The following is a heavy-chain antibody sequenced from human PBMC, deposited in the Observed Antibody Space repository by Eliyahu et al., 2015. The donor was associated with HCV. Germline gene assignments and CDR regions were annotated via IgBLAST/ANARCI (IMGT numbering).Heavy chain of an antibody. CDR2: TYYRSKWYN. Sequence: QIQLQQSGPGLVKPSQTLPLTCXISGDXVGSNTXAWNWIRPSPSGGLECVXRTYYRSKWYNNYAESVKSRITINPDTSKNQVSLQMNSVTPEDTAMYFCAREEGRSRIDYWGQGTLVTVS. CDR1: GDXVGSNTXA. J-gene: IGHJ4*02. V-gene: IGHV6-1*01. D-gene: IGHD3-16*02. CDR3: AREEGRSRIDY.